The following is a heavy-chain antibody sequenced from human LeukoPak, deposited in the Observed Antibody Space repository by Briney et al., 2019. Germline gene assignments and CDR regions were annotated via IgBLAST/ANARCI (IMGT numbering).Heavy chain of an antibody. J-gene: IGHJ4*02. CDR3: ARARGYYGSGTFDY. CDR1: GFTFDDYG. Sequence: GGSLRLSCAASGFTFDDYGMSWVRQAPGKGLEWVSGINWNGGSTGYADSVKGRFTISRDNAKNSLYLQMNSLRAEDTAVYYCARARGYYGSGTFDYWGQGTLVTVSS. V-gene: IGHV3-20*04. D-gene: IGHD3-10*01. CDR2: INWNGGST.